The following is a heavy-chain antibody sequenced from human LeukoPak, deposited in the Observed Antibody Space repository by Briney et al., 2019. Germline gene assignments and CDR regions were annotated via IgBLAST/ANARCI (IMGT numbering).Heavy chain of an antibody. CDR1: GYTFTSYD. CDR2: MNPNSGNT. V-gene: IGHV1-8*03. D-gene: IGHD2-2*01. J-gene: IGHJ6*03. CDR3: ASVGSSTSYYYYMDV. Sequence: ASVKVSCKASGYTFTSYDINWVRQATGQGLEWMGRMNPNSGNTGYAQKFQGRVTITRNTSISTAYMELSSLRSEDTAVYYCASVGSSTSYYYYMDVWGKGTTVTVSS.